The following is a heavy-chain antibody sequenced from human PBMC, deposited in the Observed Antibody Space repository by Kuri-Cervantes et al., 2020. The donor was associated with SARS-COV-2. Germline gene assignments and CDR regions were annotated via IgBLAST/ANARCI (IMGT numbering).Heavy chain of an antibody. J-gene: IGHJ4*02. CDR2: ISGSGGST. CDR1: GFTFSSYA. D-gene: IGHD2-15*01. Sequence: GESLKISCAASGFTFSSYAMSWVRQAPGKGLEWVSAISGSGGSTYYADSVKGRFTISRDNSKNTLYLQMNSPRAEDTAVYYCAKRRGGCSGGSCYFFDYWGQGTLVTVSS. V-gene: IGHV3-23*01. CDR3: AKRRGGCSGGSCYFFDY.